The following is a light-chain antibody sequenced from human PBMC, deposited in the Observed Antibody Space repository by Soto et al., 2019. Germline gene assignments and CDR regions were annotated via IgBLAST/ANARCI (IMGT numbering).Light chain of an antibody. J-gene: IGKJ4*01. CDR2: DAS. Sequence: IVLTQSPANLSLSPGEMATLSCTASRSVSTYLAWYQQKPGQAPRLLIYDASSRATGIPARFSGSGSGTDSTLTITTLEPEDFAVYYCQQLDNWPLTFGGGTKVEIK. CDR3: QQLDNWPLT. CDR1: RSVSTY. V-gene: IGKV3-11*01.